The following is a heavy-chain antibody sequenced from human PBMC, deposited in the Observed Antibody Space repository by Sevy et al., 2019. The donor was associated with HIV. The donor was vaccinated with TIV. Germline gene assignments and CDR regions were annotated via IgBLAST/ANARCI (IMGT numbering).Heavy chain of an antibody. D-gene: IGHD3-3*01. Sequence: SETLSLTCTVSGGSISSYYWSWIRQPPGKGLEWIGYIYYSGSTNYNPSLKSRVTISVDTSENQFSLKLSSVTAADTAVYYCARSGGITIFGVAFDAFDIWGQGTMVTVSS. V-gene: IGHV4-59*01. CDR2: IYYSGST. CDR1: GGSISSYY. CDR3: ARSGGITIFGVAFDAFDI. J-gene: IGHJ3*02.